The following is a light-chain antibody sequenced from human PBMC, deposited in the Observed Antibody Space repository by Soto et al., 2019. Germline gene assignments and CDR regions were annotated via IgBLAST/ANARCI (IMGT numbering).Light chain of an antibody. Sequence: EIVLTQSPGTLSLSPGERATLSCRASQSVSSSYLAWYQQKPGQAPRLLIYGASIRATGVPDRFSGSGSGTDFTLTISSLEPEDFAAYYCQQYGSSPPTFGQGTKVEIK. CDR3: QQYGSSPPT. J-gene: IGKJ1*01. CDR1: QSVSSSY. CDR2: GAS. V-gene: IGKV3-20*01.